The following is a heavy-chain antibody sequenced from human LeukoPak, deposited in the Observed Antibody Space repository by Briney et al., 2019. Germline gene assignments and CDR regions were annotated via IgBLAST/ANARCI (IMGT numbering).Heavy chain of an antibody. CDR2: IILILGIA. V-gene: IGHV1-69*04. CDR1: GGTFSSYA. CDR3: ASRIAAAGGFDY. D-gene: IGHD6-13*01. J-gene: IGHJ4*02. Sequence: SVKVSCKASGGTFSSYAISWVRQAPGQGLEWMGRIILILGIANYAQKFQGRVTITADKSTSTAYMELSSLRSEDTAVYYCASRIAAAGGFDYWGQGTLVTVSS.